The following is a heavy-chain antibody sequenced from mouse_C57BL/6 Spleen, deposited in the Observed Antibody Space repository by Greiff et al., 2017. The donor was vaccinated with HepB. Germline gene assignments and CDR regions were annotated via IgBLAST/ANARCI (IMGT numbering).Heavy chain of an antibody. J-gene: IGHJ2*01. CDR1: GYAFTNYL. D-gene: IGHD1-1*01. CDR3: ARERGYYYGSSLYYFDY. Sequence: QVQLQQSGAELVRPGTSVKVSCKASGYAFTNYLIEWVKQRPGQGLEWIGVINPGSGGTNYNEKFKGKATLTADKSSSTAYMQLSSLTPEDSAVYVCARERGYYYGSSLYYFDYWGQGTTLTVSS. V-gene: IGHV1-54*01. CDR2: INPGSGGT.